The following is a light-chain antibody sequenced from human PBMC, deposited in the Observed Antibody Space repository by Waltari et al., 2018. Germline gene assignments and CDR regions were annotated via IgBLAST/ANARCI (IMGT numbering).Light chain of an antibody. CDR3: SSYTSSNTLVV. CDR1: SSDVGGYNY. V-gene: IGLV2-14*03. CDR2: DVS. J-gene: IGLJ2*01. Sequence: QSALTQPASVSGSPGQSITISCTGTSSDVGGYNYFTWYQQHPGKAPKLMIYDVSNRPSGVSNRFSGSKSGNTASLTISGLQAEDESDYYCSSYTSSNTLVVFGGGTKLTVL.